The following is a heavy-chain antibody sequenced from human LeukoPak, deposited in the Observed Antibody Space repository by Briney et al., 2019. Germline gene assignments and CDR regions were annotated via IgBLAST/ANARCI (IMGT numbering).Heavy chain of an antibody. CDR3: ARVGTGGYSYGTSRWYFDL. J-gene: IGHJ2*01. Sequence: PSETLSLTCSVSIGSISSSKWWSWVRQSPVKGLEWIGEIYLYGTTNYNPSFTSRVTMSVDRSRNQFSLKLTSVTAADTAVYYCARVGTGGYSYGTSRWYFDLWGRGTLVTVSS. V-gene: IGHV4-4*02. CDR2: IYLYGTT. CDR1: IGSISSSKW. D-gene: IGHD5-18*01.